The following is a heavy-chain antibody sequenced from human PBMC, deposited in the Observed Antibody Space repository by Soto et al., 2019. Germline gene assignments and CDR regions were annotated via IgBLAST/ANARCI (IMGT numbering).Heavy chain of an antibody. CDR3: AKLGLGIAAALIRGP. CDR2: ISGSGGST. CDR1: GFTFSSYA. D-gene: IGHD6-13*01. V-gene: IGHV3-23*01. J-gene: IGHJ5*02. Sequence: EVQLLESGGGLVQPGGSLRLSCAASGFTFSSYAMSWVRQAPGKGLEWVSAISGSGGSTYYADSVKGRFTISRENSKNTLYLQMNSLRAEHTAVYYCAKLGLGIAAALIRGPWGQGTLVTVSS.